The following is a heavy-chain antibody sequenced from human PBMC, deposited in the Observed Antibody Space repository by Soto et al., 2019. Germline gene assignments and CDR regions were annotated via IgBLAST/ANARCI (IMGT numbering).Heavy chain of an antibody. CDR2: ISTYTGNT. D-gene: IGHD4-17*01. J-gene: IGHJ1*01. CDR3: ARADYGDSGYFQH. Sequence: QVQLVQSGTEVKKPGASVKVSCKASGYTFTGYGISWVRQAPGQGLEWMGWISTYTGNTNYAQKLQGRVTLTTDTSTSTAYMELRGLRSDDTAVYYCARADYGDSGYFQHWGQGTLVTVSS. V-gene: IGHV1-18*01. CDR1: GYTFTGYG.